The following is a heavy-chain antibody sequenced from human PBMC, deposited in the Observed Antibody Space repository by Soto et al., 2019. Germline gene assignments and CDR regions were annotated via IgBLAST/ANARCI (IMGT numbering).Heavy chain of an antibody. Sequence: GGSLRLSCAASGFTFSSYSMNWVRQAPGKGLEWVSSISSSSSYIYYADSVKGRFTISRDNAKNTLYVQMSSLRAEDTAVYYCAKGGEGYCSGTSCLYHMDAWGKGTTVTVSS. J-gene: IGHJ6*03. V-gene: IGHV3-21*04. CDR2: ISSSSSYI. D-gene: IGHD2-15*01. CDR1: GFTFSSYS. CDR3: AKGGEGYCSGTSCLYHMDA.